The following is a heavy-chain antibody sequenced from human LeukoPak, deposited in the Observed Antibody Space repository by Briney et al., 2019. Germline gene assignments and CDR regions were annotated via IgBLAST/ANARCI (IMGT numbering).Heavy chain of an antibody. CDR3: ARDPNYDRSDWYYFDY. Sequence: ASVKVSCKASGYTFINYYMHWVRQAPGQGLEWMGIINPSGGRTSYAQKFQGRVTMTRDTSTSTVYMELSSLRSEDTAVYYCARDPNYDRSDWYYFDYWGQGTLVTVSS. J-gene: IGHJ4*02. D-gene: IGHD3-22*01. CDR2: INPSGGRT. CDR1: GYTFINYY. V-gene: IGHV1-46*01.